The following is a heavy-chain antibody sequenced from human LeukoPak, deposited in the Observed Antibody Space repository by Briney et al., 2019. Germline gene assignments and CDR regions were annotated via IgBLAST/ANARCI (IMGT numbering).Heavy chain of an antibody. CDR2: IIPIFGTA. J-gene: IGHJ4*02. D-gene: IGHD3-10*01. V-gene: IGHV1-69*05. CDR3: ARGITMVRGAQRYYFDY. CDR1: GGTFSSYA. Sequence: GASVKVSCKASGGTFSSYAISWVRQAPGQGLEWMGGIIPIFGTANYAQKFQGRVTITTGESTSTAYMELSSLRSEDTAVYYCARGITMVRGAQRYYFDYWGQGTLATVSS.